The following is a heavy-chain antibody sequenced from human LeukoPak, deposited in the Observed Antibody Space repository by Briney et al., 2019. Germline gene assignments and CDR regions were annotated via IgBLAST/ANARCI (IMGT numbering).Heavy chain of an antibody. CDR3: ARVLPYDYVWGSYRLVERGDAFDI. V-gene: IGHV4-34*01. CDR2: INHSGST. CDR1: GGSFSGYY. J-gene: IGHJ3*02. D-gene: IGHD3-16*02. Sequence: SETLSLTCAVYGGSFSGYYWSWIRQPPGKGLEWIGEINHSGSTNYNPSLKSRVTISVDTSKNQFSLKLSSVTAADTAVYYCARVLPYDYVWGSYRLVERGDAFDIWGQGTMVTVSS.